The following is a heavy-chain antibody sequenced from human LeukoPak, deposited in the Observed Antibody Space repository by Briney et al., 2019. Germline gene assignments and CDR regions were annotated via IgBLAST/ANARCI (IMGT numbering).Heavy chain of an antibody. CDR2: INSDGSWT. V-gene: IGHV3-74*01. D-gene: IGHD2/OR15-2a*01. Sequence: GGSLRLSCAASGFTFSSYSMNWVRQAPGKGLVWVSHINSDGSWTGYADSVKGRFTISKDNAKNTVSLQMNNLRAEDTAVYYCVTFYETYWGRGTLVTVSS. J-gene: IGHJ4*02. CDR3: VTFYETY. CDR1: GFTFSSYS.